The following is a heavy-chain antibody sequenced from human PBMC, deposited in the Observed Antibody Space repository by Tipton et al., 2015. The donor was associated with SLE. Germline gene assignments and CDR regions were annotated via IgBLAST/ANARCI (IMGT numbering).Heavy chain of an antibody. CDR1: GGSFSGYY. CDR2: INHSGSI. J-gene: IGHJ2*01. Sequence: GLVKPSETLSLTCAVYGGSFSGYYWSWIRQPPGKGLEWIGEINHSGSINYNPSLKSRVTISVDTSKNQFSLKLSSVTAADTAVYYCARESEYSDTSGYYSWYFDLWGRGTLVTVSS. D-gene: IGHD3-22*01. CDR3: ARESEYSDTSGYYSWYFDL. V-gene: IGHV4-34*01.